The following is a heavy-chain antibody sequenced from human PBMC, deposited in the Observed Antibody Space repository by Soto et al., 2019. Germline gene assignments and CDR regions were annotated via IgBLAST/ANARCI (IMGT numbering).Heavy chain of an antibody. D-gene: IGHD3-3*01. J-gene: IGHJ6*02. Sequence: SETLSLTCAVYGGSFSGYYWSWIRQPPGKGLEWIGEINHSGSTNYNPSLKSRVTISVDTSKNQFSLKLSSVTAADTAVYYCARAPDYDFWSGYYPHYYYYYGMDVWGQGTTVTVSS. V-gene: IGHV4-34*01. CDR1: GGSFSGYY. CDR2: INHSGST. CDR3: ARAPDYDFWSGYYPHYYYYYGMDV.